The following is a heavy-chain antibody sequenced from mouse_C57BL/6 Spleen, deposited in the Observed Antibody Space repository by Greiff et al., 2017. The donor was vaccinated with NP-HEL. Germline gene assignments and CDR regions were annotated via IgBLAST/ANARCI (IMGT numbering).Heavy chain of an antibody. CDR1: GYTFTSYW. CDR3: ARYARMTTVVADY. V-gene: IGHV1-50*01. Sequence: QVQLQQPGAELVKPGASVKLSCKASGYTFTSYWMQWVKQRPGQGLEWIGEIDPSASYTNYNQKFKGKATLTVDTSSSTAYMQLSSLTSEDSAVYYCARYARMTTVVADYWGQGTTLTVSS. J-gene: IGHJ2*01. D-gene: IGHD1-1*01. CDR2: IDPSASYT.